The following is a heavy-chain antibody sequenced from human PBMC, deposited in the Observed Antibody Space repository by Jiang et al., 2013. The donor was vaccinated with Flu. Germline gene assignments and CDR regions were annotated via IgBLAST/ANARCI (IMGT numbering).Heavy chain of an antibody. CDR3: ARDDLLIAAAGTFEFDY. CDR2: IIPIFGTA. J-gene: IGHJ4*02. V-gene: IGHV1-69*01. D-gene: IGHD6-13*01. CDR1: GGTFSHYA. Sequence: GAEVKKPGSSVKVSCKASGGTFSHYAISWVRQAPGQGLEWMGGIIPIFGTANYAQKFQGRVTITADESTSTAYMELSSLRSEDTAVYYCARDDLLIAAAGTFEFDYWGQGTLVTVSS.